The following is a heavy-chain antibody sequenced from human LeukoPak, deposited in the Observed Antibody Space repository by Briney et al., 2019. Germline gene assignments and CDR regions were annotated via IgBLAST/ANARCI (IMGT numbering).Heavy chain of an antibody. D-gene: IGHD6-19*01. CDR2: INPSGGST. J-gene: IGHJ4*02. CDR1: GYTFTRYY. CDR3: ARGAVAASCDFDY. V-gene: IGHV1-46*01. Sequence: ASVKVSCKASGYTFTRYYMRWVRQAPGQGIEWMGIINPSGGSTTYAQKFQGRVTMTRDTSTSTVSMELSSLRSEDTAVYYCARGAVAASCDFDYWGQGTLVTVSS.